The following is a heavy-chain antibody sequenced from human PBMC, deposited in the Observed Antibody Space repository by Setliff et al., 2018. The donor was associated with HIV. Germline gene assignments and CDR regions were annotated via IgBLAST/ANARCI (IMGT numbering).Heavy chain of an antibody. CDR2: IYYNGNT. Sequence: PSETLSLTCSVSGASISSPIYYWGWIRQAPGKGLEWIGNIYYNGNTNYKPSLERRLTISVDTSKNQFSLSLSSVTATDTALYFCAAAEGQGPWYFFDNWGQGTQVTVPQ. CDR1: GASISSPIYY. D-gene: IGHD6-13*01. CDR3: AAAEGQGPWYFFDN. V-gene: IGHV4-39*01. J-gene: IGHJ4*02.